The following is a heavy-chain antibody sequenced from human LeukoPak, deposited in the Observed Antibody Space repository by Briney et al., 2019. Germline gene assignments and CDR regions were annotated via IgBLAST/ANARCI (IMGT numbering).Heavy chain of an antibody. D-gene: IGHD5-18*01. J-gene: IGHJ4*02. V-gene: IGHV3-21*01. CDR1: GFTFSSYS. Sequence: PGGSLRLSCAASGFTFSSYSMNWVRQAPGKGLEWVSSISSSSSYIYYADSVKGRFTISRDNAKNSLYLQMNSLRAEDTAVYYCARGGKYSYGYGYYFDYWGQGTLVTVSS. CDR3: ARGGKYSYGYGYYFDY. CDR2: ISSSSSYI.